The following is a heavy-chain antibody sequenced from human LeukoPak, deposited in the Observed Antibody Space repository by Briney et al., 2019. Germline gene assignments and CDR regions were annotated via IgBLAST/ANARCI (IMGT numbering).Heavy chain of an antibody. D-gene: IGHD6-13*01. V-gene: IGHV4-34*01. Sequence: PSETLSLTCAVYGGSFSGYYWSWIRQPPGKGLEWIGEINHSGSTNYNPSLKSRVTISVDTSKSQFSLTLSSVTAADTAVYYCARSIAAAVGWFDPWGQGNLVTVSS. CDR2: INHSGST. J-gene: IGHJ5*02. CDR1: GGSFSGYY. CDR3: ARSIAAAVGWFDP.